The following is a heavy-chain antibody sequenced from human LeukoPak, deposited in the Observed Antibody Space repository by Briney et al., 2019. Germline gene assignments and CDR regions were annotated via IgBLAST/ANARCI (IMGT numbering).Heavy chain of an antibody. CDR1: GFTVSSNY. J-gene: IGHJ4*02. V-gene: IGHV3-53*01. Sequence: PGGSLRLSCAASGFTVSSNYMSWVRQAPGKGLEWVSVIYSGGSTYYADSVKGRFTISRDNSKNTLYLQMNSLRAEDTAVYYCATAVTNTRFDYWGQGSLVTASS. CDR3: ATAVTNTRFDY. CDR2: IYSGGST. D-gene: IGHD4-17*01.